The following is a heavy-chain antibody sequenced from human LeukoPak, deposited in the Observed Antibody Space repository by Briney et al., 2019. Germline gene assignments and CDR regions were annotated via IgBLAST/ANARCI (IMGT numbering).Heavy chain of an antibody. CDR3: ATTIMGGSSGYYFMFDY. CDR2: IYPGDSDT. CDR1: GSSFTSYW. J-gene: IGHJ4*02. V-gene: IGHV5-51*01. Sequence: NRGESLKISCQGSGSSFTSYWIGWARQLPGKGLEWMGIIYPGDSDTRYSPSFQGQVTISADKSISTAYLQWSSLKASDTATYYCATTIMGGSSGYYFMFDYWGQGTLVTVSS. D-gene: IGHD3-22*01.